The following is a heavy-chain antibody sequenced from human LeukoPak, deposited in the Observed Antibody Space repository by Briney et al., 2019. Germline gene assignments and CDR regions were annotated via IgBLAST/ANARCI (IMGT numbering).Heavy chain of an antibody. CDR2: IYYSGST. CDR3: ARDKEGDGYNTNRGAFDI. V-gene: IGHV4-59*01. Sequence: SETLSLTCTVSGGSISSYYWSWIRQPPGKGLEWIGYIYYSGSTNYNPSRKSRVTISVDTSKNQFSLKLSSVTAADTAVYYCARDKEGDGYNTNRGAFDIWGQGTMVTVSS. D-gene: IGHD5-24*01. CDR1: GGSISSYY. J-gene: IGHJ3*02.